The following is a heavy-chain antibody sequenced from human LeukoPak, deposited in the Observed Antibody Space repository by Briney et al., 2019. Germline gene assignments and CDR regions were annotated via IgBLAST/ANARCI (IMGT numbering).Heavy chain of an antibody. Sequence: PGGSLRLSCAASGFTFSSYGMHWVRQAPGKGLEWVAFIRYDGSNKYYADSVKGRFTISRDNSKNTLYLQMNSLRAEDTAVYYRAKLVLRYFDWLMDYWGQGTLVTVSS. CDR3: AKLVLRYFDWLMDY. D-gene: IGHD3-9*01. V-gene: IGHV3-30*02. CDR1: GFTFSSYG. CDR2: IRYDGSNK. J-gene: IGHJ4*02.